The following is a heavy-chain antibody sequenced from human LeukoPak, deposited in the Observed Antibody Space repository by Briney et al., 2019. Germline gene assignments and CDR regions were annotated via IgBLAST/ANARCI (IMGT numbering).Heavy chain of an antibody. D-gene: IGHD4/OR15-4a*01. V-gene: IGHV4-34*01. CDR2: INHNGST. J-gene: IGHJ3*02. CDR3: ARAPTMVDAADAFDI. Sequence: SETLSLTCAVYGGSFSGYYWSWIRQPPGKGLEWIGEINHNGSTNYNPSLKSRVTISVDTSKNQFSLKLSSVTAADTAVYYCARAPTMVDAADAFDIWGQGTMVTVSS. CDR1: GGSFSGYY.